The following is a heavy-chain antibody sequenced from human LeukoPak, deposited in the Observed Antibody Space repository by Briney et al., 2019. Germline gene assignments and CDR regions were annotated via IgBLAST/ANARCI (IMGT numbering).Heavy chain of an antibody. V-gene: IGHV3-23*01. CDR2: ISTSDGST. CDR1: GFTFSNSA. CDR3: ARAVDFWSGYPQPNWFDP. D-gene: IGHD3-3*01. J-gene: IGHJ5*02. Sequence: PGGSLRLSCAASGFTFSNSAMGWVRRPPARGVEWVSAISTSDGSTYYADAVKGRFTISRDNSKNKLYLQMNSLRAEDTGVYYCARAVDFWSGYPQPNWFDPWGQGTLVTVSS.